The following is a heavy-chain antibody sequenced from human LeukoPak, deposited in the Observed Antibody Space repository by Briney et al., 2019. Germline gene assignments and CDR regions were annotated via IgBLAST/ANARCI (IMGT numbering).Heavy chain of an antibody. J-gene: IGHJ3*02. D-gene: IGHD3-3*01. Sequence: GASVKVSCKASGYTFTGYYMHWVRQAPGRGLEWMGRINPNSGGTNYAQKFQGRVTMTRDTSISTAYMELSRLRSDDTAVYYCARDTIFGAFDIWGQGTMVTVSS. V-gene: IGHV1-2*06. CDR1: GYTFTGYY. CDR3: ARDTIFGAFDI. CDR2: INPNSGGT.